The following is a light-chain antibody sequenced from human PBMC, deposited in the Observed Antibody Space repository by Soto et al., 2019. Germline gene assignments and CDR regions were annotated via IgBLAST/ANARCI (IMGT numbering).Light chain of an antibody. CDR2: DDS. Sequence: SYELTQPPSVSVAPGQTARITCGGNNIGRKSVHGYQQKPGKAPVLVVYDDSDRPSGIPERFSGSNSGNTATLTISRVEAGDEADYYCQVWDSSSDHVVFGGGTKLTVL. J-gene: IGLJ2*01. CDR3: QVWDSSSDHVV. CDR1: NIGRKS. V-gene: IGLV3-21*02.